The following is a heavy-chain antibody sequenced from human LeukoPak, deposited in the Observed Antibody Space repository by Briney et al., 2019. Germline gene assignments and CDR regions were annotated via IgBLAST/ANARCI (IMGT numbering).Heavy chain of an antibody. CDR1: GLTFSSHW. CDR3: ARDRGPRTGFMVREAYDY. CDR2: INTDGSIT. D-gene: IGHD3-10*01. Sequence: GGSLRLSCAASGLTFSSHWIHWVRQAPGKGLVWVSRINTDGSITNYADSVKGRFSISRDNAKNTLYLQMSSLRAEDTAVYYCARDRGPRTGFMVREAYDYWGQGTLVTVSS. J-gene: IGHJ4*02. V-gene: IGHV3-74*01.